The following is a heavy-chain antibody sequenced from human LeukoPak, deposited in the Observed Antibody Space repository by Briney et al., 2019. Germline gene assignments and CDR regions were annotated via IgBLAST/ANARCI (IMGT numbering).Heavy chain of an antibody. CDR3: ARENSGSYYGLVDY. CDR2: INHSGST. V-gene: IGHV4-34*01. J-gene: IGHJ4*02. Sequence: PSETLSLTCAVYGGSFSGYYWSWIRQPPGKGLEWIGEINHSGSTNYNPSLKSRVTISVDTSKNQFSLKLSSVTAADTAVYYCARENSGSYYGLVDYWGQGTLVTVSS. D-gene: IGHD1-26*01. CDR1: GGSFSGYY.